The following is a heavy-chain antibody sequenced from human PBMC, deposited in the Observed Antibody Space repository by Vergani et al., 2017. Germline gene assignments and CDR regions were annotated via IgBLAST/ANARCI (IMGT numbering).Heavy chain of an antibody. CDR1: GGTFSSYA. CDR3: AGYLAVAVGYNSMDD. D-gene: IGHD6-13*01. CDR2: IIPILGIA. J-gene: IGHJ6*02. Sequence: VQLVQSGAEVTKPGSSVKVSCKASGGTFSSYAISWVRQAPGQGLEWMGRIIPILGIATYAQKFQGRVTITAAKSTSTAYRELSSLGCEDTAVYYCAGYLAVAVGYNSMDDWDQGTTVTVSS. V-gene: IGHV1-69*04.